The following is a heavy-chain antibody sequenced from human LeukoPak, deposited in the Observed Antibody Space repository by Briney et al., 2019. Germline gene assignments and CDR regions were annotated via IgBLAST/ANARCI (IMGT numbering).Heavy chain of an antibody. Sequence: GESLKISCETSGYTFRTYWIGWVRQLPGKGLEWMGLIYSGDSETQYTPSFQGQVTFSVDKSTNSAYLQWNSLKAADTAMYYCVILTGHEFGHWGQGTPVTVSS. V-gene: IGHV5-51*01. D-gene: IGHD3/OR15-3a*01. CDR3: VILTGHEFGH. J-gene: IGHJ4*02. CDR1: GYTFRTYW. CDR2: IYSGDSET.